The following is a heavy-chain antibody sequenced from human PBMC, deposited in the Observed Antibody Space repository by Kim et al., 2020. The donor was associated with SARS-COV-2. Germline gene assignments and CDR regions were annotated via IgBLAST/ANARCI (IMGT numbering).Heavy chain of an antibody. Sequence: PSLKGRVTISVDRSKNQFSLKLSSVTAADTAVYYCPRDVYSSSWYGVFDYWGQGTLVTVSS. D-gene: IGHD6-13*01. J-gene: IGHJ4*02. CDR3: PRDVYSSSWYGVFDY. V-gene: IGHV4-30-2*01.